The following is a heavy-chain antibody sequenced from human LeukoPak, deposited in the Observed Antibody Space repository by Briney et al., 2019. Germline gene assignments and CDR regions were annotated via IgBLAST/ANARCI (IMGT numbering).Heavy chain of an antibody. CDR1: GFAFSSYW. J-gene: IGHJ4*02. V-gene: IGHV3-74*01. Sequence: GGSLRLSCATSGFAFSSYWMLWVRQVPGKGLVWVSHISGDGSTTTYADSVKGRFTISRDNTNNILYLQMNSLRAEDTAIYYCARSQFDYWGQGILVTVTS. CDR3: ARSQFDY. CDR2: ISGDGSTT.